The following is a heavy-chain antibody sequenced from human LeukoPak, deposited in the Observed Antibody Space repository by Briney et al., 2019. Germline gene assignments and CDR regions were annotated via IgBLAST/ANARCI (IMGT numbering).Heavy chain of an antibody. CDR3: ARGGYSYGLDRYYFDY. CDR1: GYTFSAYD. CDR2: MNPNSGNT. J-gene: IGHJ4*02. D-gene: IGHD5-18*01. Sequence: ASVKVSCKASGYTFSAYDINWVRQATGHGLEWMGWMNPNSGNTGFAQKFQGRVTMTRDTSINTAYMELSNLRPEDTAVYYCARGGYSYGLDRYYFDYWGQGTLDTVSS. V-gene: IGHV1-8*01.